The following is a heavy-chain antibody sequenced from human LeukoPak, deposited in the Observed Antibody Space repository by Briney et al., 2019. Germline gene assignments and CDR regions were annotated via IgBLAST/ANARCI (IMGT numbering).Heavy chain of an antibody. V-gene: IGHV3-53*01. D-gene: IGHD5-18*01. CDR1: GFTVSSNY. Sequence: GGSLRLSCAASGFTVSSNYMSWVRQAPGKGLEWVSVIYSGGSTYYADSVKGRFTISRDNSKNTLYLQMNSLRAEDTAVYYCARDRRAGYGPQPYDYWGQGTLVTVSS. CDR2: IYSGGST. CDR3: ARDRRAGYGPQPYDY. J-gene: IGHJ4*02.